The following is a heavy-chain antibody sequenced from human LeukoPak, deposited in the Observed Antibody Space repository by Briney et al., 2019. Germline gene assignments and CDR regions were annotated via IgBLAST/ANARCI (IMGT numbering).Heavy chain of an antibody. J-gene: IGHJ3*02. Sequence: SETLSLTCAVSGYSISSSNYWGWIRQPPGKGLEWIGHIYYSGSIYYNPSLKSRVTMSVDTSKNQFPLKLSSVTAVDTAVYYCARKATTGPTKAAFDIWGQGTMVTVSS. CDR1: GYSISSSNY. CDR3: ARKATTGPTKAAFDI. D-gene: IGHD4-17*01. CDR2: IYYSGSI. V-gene: IGHV4-28*05.